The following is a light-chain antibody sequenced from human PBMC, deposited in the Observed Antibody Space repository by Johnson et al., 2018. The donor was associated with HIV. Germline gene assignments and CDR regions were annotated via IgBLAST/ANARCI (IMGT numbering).Light chain of an antibody. V-gene: IGLV1-44*01. J-gene: IGLJ1*01. CDR1: SSNIGDNF. CDR2: RNN. CDR3: ATWEDSLNGPYV. Sequence: QAVLTQPPSVSAAPGQRVTISCSGSSSNIGDNFVNWYQQLPGTAPKLLIYRNNQRPSGVPDRFSGSKSGTSASLAISGLQAEDEADYYCATWEDSLNGPYVFGTGTKVTVL.